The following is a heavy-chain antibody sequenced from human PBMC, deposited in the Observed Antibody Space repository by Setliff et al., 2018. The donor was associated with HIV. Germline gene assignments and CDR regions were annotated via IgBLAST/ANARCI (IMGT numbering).Heavy chain of an antibody. V-gene: IGHV1-18*01. Sequence: GASVKVSCKASGYTFSSYGISWVRQAPGQGVEWMGWISAYNGNTNYAQKLQGRVTMTTDTSTSTAYMELRSLRSDDTAVYYCARVGHIVVVTAIFDPWGQGTLVTVSS. J-gene: IGHJ5*02. CDR3: ARVGHIVVVTAIFDP. CDR2: ISAYNGNT. D-gene: IGHD2-21*02. CDR1: GYTFSSYG.